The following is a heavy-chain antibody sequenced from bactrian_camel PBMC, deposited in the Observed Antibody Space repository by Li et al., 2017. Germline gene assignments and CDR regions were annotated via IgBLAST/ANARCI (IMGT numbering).Heavy chain of an antibody. Sequence: HVQLVESGGGSVQTGGSLRLSCAASEFIHVSECMAWFRQAPGKEREGVAATGGGSTYYADSVKGRFTNPRDNAKNTLYLQLDSLSTEDTATYYCAKGRPRLGLVAADLDRGQGTQVTVS. CDR2: TGGGST. V-gene: IGHV3S1*01. CDR3: AKGRPRLGLVAADLD. J-gene: IGHJ4*01. D-gene: IGHD7*01. CDR1: EFIHVSEC.